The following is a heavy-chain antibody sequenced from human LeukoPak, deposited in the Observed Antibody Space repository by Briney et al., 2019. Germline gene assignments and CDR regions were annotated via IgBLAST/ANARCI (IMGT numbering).Heavy chain of an antibody. CDR2: IISNGGRT. J-gene: IGHJ6*03. D-gene: IGHD3-3*01. CDR1: GFTFSSYT. V-gene: IGHV3-64*02. Sequence: PGGSLRLSCAASGFTFSSYTMHWVRQAPGKGLEYVSAIISNGGRTHYADSVTGRFTISRDNSKNTLFLQMGSLRPDDMAVYYCARITMGATIANYNYYYLDVWGKGTTVTVSS. CDR3: ARITMGATIANYNYYYLDV.